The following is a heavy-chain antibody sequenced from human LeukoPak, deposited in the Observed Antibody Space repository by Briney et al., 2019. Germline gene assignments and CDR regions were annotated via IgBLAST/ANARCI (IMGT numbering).Heavy chain of an antibody. Sequence: GGSLRLSWAASGFTFSSYWMSWVRQAPGKGLEWVANIKQDGSEKYYVDAVKGRLTISRDNAKKSLYMQLNSLRAEDTAVYYCARCPDFWSGYADYWGQGTLVTVSS. CDR3: ARCPDFWSGYADY. J-gene: IGHJ4*02. CDR2: IKQDGSEK. CDR1: GFTFSSYW. V-gene: IGHV3-7*01. D-gene: IGHD3-3*01.